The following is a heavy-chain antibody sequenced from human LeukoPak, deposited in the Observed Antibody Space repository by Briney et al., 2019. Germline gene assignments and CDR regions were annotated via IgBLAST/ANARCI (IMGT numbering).Heavy chain of an antibody. CDR2: INTDGSSA. V-gene: IGHV3-74*01. J-gene: IGHJ4*02. CDR3: ARVGSGDY. Sequence: PGGSLRLSCAASGFTFSNYWMHSVRQAPGKGLVWVSRINTDGSSASYADSVKGRFTVSRDNAKNTLYLQMNSLRADDTGVYYCARVGSGDYWGQGTLVTVSS. D-gene: IGHD6-19*01. CDR1: GFTFSNYW.